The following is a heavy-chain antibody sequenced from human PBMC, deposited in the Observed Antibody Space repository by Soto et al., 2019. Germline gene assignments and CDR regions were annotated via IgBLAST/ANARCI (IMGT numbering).Heavy chain of an antibody. CDR3: ARADSGDILTGYHFDY. Sequence: QVQLVESGGGGVQPGRSLRLSCAASGFTFSSYGMHWVRQAPGKGLEWVAVIWYDGSNKYYADSVKGRFTISRDNSKNTLYLQMNSLRAEDTAVYYCARADSGDILTGYHFDYWGQGTLVAVSS. CDR2: IWYDGSNK. CDR1: GFTFSSYG. V-gene: IGHV3-33*01. J-gene: IGHJ4*02. D-gene: IGHD3-9*01.